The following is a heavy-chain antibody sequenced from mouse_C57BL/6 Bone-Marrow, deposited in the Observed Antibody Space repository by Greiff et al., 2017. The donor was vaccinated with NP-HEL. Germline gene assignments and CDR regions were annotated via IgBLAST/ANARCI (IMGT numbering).Heavy chain of an antibody. V-gene: IGHV1-56*01. CDR3: ARSSSIYYDYDDYFDY. J-gene: IGHJ2*01. CDR2: IFPGSGST. CDR1: GYTFTSHW. Sequence: ESGPELVRPGASVKISCKAPGYTFTSHWMQWVRQRPGQGLEWIGEIFPGSGSTYYNEKFKGKATLTVDTSSSTAYMQLSSLTSEDSAVYFCARSSSIYYDYDDYFDYWGQGTTLTVSS. D-gene: IGHD2-4*01.